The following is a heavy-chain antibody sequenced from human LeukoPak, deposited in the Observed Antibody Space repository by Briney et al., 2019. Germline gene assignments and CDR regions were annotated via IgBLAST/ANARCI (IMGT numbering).Heavy chain of an antibody. Sequence: GGSLRLSCAASGFTFSDYYMSWIRQAPGKGLEWVSYISSSGSTIYYADSVKGRFTISRDNAKNSLYLQMNSLRAEDTAVYYCARAIITSVRGVITPGAFDIWGQGTMVTVSS. CDR1: GFTFSDYY. J-gene: IGHJ3*02. CDR2: ISSSGSTI. V-gene: IGHV3-11*04. CDR3: ARAIITSVRGVITPGAFDI. D-gene: IGHD3-10*01.